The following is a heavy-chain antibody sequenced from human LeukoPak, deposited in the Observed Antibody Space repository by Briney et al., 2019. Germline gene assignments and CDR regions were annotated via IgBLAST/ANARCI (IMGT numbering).Heavy chain of an antibody. J-gene: IGHJ4*02. CDR2: ISYDGSNK. Sequence: GGSLRLSCAASGFTFSSYGMHWVRQAPGKGLEWVAVISYDGSNKYYADSVKGRFTISRDNSKNTLYLQMNSLRAEDTAVYYCANAYYYDSSGYPNLYYFDYWGQGTLVTASS. V-gene: IGHV3-30*18. D-gene: IGHD3-22*01. CDR1: GFTFSSYG. CDR3: ANAYYYDSSGYPNLYYFDY.